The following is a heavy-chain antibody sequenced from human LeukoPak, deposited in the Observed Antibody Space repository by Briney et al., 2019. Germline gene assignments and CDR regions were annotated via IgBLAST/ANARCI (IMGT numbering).Heavy chain of an antibody. V-gene: IGHV4-59*11. CDR3: ARGRTFDN. Sequence: SETLSLTCSVSGGSIGGHYWNWIRQPPGKGLEWIGNIYDRGSTKYNPSLKSRVTISVDTSKNQFSLRLSSVTAADTAVYYCARGRTFDNWGQGTLVTVSS. J-gene: IGHJ4*02. CDR2: IYDRGST. CDR1: GGSIGGHY.